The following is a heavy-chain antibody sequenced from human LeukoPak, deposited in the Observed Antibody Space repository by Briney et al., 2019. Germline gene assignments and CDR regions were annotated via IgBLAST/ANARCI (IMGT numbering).Heavy chain of an antibody. CDR1: GYTFTGYY. CDR2: INPNSGGT. Sequence: ASVNVSCKASGYTFTGYYMHWVRQAPGQGLAWMGWINPNSGGTNYAQKFQGRVTMTRDTSINTAYMELSSLTSDDTAVYYCAKAASAAGSPEYYFDFWGQGTLVTVSS. V-gene: IGHV1-2*02. CDR3: AKAASAAGSPEYYFDF. D-gene: IGHD6-13*01. J-gene: IGHJ4*02.